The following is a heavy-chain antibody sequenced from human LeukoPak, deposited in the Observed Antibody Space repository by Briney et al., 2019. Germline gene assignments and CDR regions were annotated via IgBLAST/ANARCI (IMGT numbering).Heavy chain of an antibody. J-gene: IGHJ4*02. Sequence: ASVKVSCKASGGTFSSYAISWVRQATGQGLEWMGWMNPNSGNTGYAQKFQGRVTMTRNTSISTAYMELSSLRSEDTAVYYCARVLYDSSGYKVLGYWGQGTLVTVSS. D-gene: IGHD3-22*01. CDR3: ARVLYDSSGYKVLGY. V-gene: IGHV1-8*02. CDR2: MNPNSGNT. CDR1: GGTFSSYA.